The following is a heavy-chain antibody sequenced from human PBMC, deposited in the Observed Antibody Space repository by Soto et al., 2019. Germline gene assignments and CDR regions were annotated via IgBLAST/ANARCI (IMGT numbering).Heavy chain of an antibody. V-gene: IGHV3-30-3*01. CDR1: GFTFSTYT. CDR3: AREWSISVATPGY. J-gene: IGHJ4*02. CDR2: ISNNGINT. Sequence: GGSLRLSCAASGFTFSTYTMYWVRQAPGKGLEWVAGISNNGINTHYADSVKGRFTISRDNSKNTLYVQMNSLGAEDTAVYYCAREWSISVATPGYWGQGTLVTVSS. D-gene: IGHD6-19*01.